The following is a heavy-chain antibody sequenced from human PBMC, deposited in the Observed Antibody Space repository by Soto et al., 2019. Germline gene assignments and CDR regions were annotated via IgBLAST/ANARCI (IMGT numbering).Heavy chain of an antibody. Sequence: SETLSLTCSVSGASLNSGNYYWSWIRQVPGKGLEWIGHIYVTGAVDYNPSLRDRITISQDTSERQFSLSLRLVTAADTAVYYCARLRIATNNYKWFDPWGQGTLVTVSS. CDR1: GASLNSGNYY. CDR2: IYVTGAV. V-gene: IGHV4-31*03. J-gene: IGHJ5*02. D-gene: IGHD2-21*01. CDR3: ARLRIATNNYKWFDP.